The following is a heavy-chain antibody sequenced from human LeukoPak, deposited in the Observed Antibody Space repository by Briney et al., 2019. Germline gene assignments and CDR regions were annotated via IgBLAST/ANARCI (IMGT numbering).Heavy chain of an antibody. Sequence: SETLSLTCTVSGGSVSSGSYYWSWIRQPPGKGLEWIGYIYYIGSTNYNPSLKSRVTISVDTSKNQFSLKLSSVTAADTAVYYCARQYYHVPWFDPWGQGTLVTVSS. CDR2: IYYIGST. CDR3: ARQYYHVPWFDP. J-gene: IGHJ5*02. V-gene: IGHV4-61*01. D-gene: IGHD3-10*02. CDR1: GGSVSSGSYY.